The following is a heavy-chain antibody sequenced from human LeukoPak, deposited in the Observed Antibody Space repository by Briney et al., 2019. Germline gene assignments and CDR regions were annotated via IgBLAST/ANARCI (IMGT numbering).Heavy chain of an antibody. CDR3: ATGDVDQWLRLGFSLAY. J-gene: IGHJ4*02. CDR1: GYTLTELS. Sequence: GASVKVSCKVSGYTLTELSMHWVRQAPGKGLEWMGGFDPEDGETIYAQKFQGRVIMTEDTSTDTAYMGLSSLRSEDTAVYYCATGDVDQWLRLGFSLAYWGQGTLVTVSS. V-gene: IGHV1-24*01. D-gene: IGHD5-12*01. CDR2: FDPEDGET.